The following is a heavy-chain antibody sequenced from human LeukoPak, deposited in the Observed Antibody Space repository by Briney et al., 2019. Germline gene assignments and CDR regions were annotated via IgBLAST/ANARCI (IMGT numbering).Heavy chain of an antibody. V-gene: IGHV3-30*02. CDR2: IRYDGRDE. J-gene: IGHJ4*02. Sequence: GGSLRLSCAASGFTFSNYAMSWVRQAPGKGLEWVAFIRYDGRDEHYADSVKGRFTISRDNSKDTLYLQMNSLRAEDTAVYYCAKDLKLAPFDYWGQGTLVTVSS. CDR1: GFTFSNYA. CDR3: AKDLKLAPFDY.